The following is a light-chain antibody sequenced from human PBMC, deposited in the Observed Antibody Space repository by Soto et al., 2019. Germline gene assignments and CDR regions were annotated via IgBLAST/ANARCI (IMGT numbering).Light chain of an antibody. J-gene: IGLJ1*01. CDR3: CSYTPRASYV. Sequence: QSALTQPASVSGSPGQSVTISCTGTSSNVGADEFVSWYQQHPGKAPKLMIFAVSNRPSGVSDRFSGSKSGNTASLTISGLEAEDEYDYYCCSYTPRASYVFGTGTKLTVL. CDR1: SSNVGADEF. V-gene: IGLV2-14*01. CDR2: AVS.